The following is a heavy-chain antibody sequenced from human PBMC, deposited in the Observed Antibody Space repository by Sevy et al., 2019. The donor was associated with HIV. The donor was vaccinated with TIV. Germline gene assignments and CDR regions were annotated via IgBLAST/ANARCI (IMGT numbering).Heavy chain of an antibody. Sequence: GGSLRLSCVASGFTFSTYAMSWVRQAPGKGLEWVSAISGSGGSTYYADSVKGGFTISRDKSKNTLYLQLNSLRVEDTAVVYCAKWDSTFYGLDVGGQGTTVTVSS. J-gene: IGHJ6*02. D-gene: IGHD3-3*02. V-gene: IGHV3-23*01. CDR1: GFTFSTYA. CDR3: AKWDSTFYGLDV. CDR2: ISGSGGST.